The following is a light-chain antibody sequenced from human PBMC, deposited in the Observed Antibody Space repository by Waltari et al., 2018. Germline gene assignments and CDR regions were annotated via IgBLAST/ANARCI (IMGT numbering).Light chain of an antibody. CDR1: QDIENF. CDR2: DAS. V-gene: IGKV1-33*01. CDR3: QQYQNLPS. J-gene: IGKJ3*01. Sequence: DIPMTKSTSPLSASLGDRVTITSQASQDIENFVNWYQQKPGKAPKLLIYDASNLATGVPSMFSGSGSGTDFTFTIASLQPEDIATYFCQQYQNLPSFGPGTKVDLK.